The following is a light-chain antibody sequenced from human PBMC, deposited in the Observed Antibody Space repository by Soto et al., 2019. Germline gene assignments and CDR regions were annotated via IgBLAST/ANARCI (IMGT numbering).Light chain of an antibody. Sequence: QSALTQPASVSGSPGQSITISCTGTSSDVGNYKYVSWYQQHPGKAPKLMIYEVSNRPSGVSNRFSGSKSGNTASLTISGLQAEDETDYYCAAWDDSLNAYVFGTGTKLTVL. CDR2: EVS. CDR3: AAWDDSLNAYV. J-gene: IGLJ1*01. V-gene: IGLV2-14*01. CDR1: SSDVGNYKY.